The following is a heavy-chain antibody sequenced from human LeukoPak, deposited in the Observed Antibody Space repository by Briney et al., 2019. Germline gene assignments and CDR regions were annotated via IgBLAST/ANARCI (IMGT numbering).Heavy chain of an antibody. V-gene: IGHV3-74*01. CDR3: GRDGYPRDGYKYGVDY. Sequence: PGGSLRLPCTASGFTFSEHWMHWVRQAPGRGLVWVPRINTDGTITTYADSVKGRITISRDNAKNMLYLQMNSLRVEDTAVYYCGRDGYPRDGYKYGVDYWGQGTLVTVSS. CDR2: INTDGTIT. CDR1: GFTFSEHW. D-gene: IGHD5-18*01. J-gene: IGHJ4*02.